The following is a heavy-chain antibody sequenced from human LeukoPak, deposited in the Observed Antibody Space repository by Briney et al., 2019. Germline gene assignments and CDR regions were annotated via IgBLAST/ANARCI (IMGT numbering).Heavy chain of an antibody. CDR2: IYYSGST. CDR3: ARVSGYSGDCYDY. CDR1: GGSISSFY. J-gene: IGHJ4*02. D-gene: IGHD2-21*02. V-gene: IGHV4-59*01. Sequence: PSETLSLTCTVSGGSISSFYWSWIRQPPGKGLEWIGYIYYSGSTNYNPSLKSRVTISVDTSKNQFSLKLSSVTAADTAVYYCARVSGYSGDCYDYWGQGTLVTVSS.